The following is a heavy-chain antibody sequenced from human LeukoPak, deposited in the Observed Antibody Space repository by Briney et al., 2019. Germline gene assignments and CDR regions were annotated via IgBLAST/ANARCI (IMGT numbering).Heavy chain of an antibody. CDR1: GFTFSSYA. CDR2: ISGSGGST. Sequence: GGSLRLSCAASGFTFSSYAMSWVRQAPGKGLEWVSAISGSGGSTYYADSVKGRFTISRDNAKNSLYLQMNSLRGEDTAVYYCARDRATYYDFWSGLKKSAFDIWGQGTMVTVSS. D-gene: IGHD3-3*01. CDR3: ARDRATYYDFWSGLKKSAFDI. J-gene: IGHJ3*02. V-gene: IGHV3-23*01.